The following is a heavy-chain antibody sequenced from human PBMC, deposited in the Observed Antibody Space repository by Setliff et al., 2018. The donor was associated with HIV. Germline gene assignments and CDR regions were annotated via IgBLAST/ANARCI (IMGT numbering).Heavy chain of an antibody. Sequence: SETLSLTCTVSGGSISSGDYYWSWIRQPPGKGLGWIGNVYDSESTYYNPSLKSRVNISVDTSKNHFSLKLNSVTAADTAVYYCARAPGPYGDYNLFDPWGQGALVTVSS. CDR3: ARAPGPYGDYNLFDP. J-gene: IGHJ5*02. D-gene: IGHD4-17*01. V-gene: IGHV4-30-4*08. CDR1: GGSISSGDYY. CDR2: VYDSEST.